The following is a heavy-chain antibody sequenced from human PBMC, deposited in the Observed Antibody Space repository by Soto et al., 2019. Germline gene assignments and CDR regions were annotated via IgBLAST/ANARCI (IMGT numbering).Heavy chain of an antibody. V-gene: IGHV3-23*01. CDR1: GFTFSSYA. Sequence: PGGSLRLSCAASGFTFSSYAISWVRQAPGKGLELVSAISGSGGSTYYADSVKGRFTISRDNSKNTLYLQMNSLRAEDTAVYYCSGAESPDTAYFSLYWGQGTPVTVS. CDR2: ISGSGGST. D-gene: IGHD1-26*01. CDR3: SGAESPDTAYFSLY. J-gene: IGHJ4*02.